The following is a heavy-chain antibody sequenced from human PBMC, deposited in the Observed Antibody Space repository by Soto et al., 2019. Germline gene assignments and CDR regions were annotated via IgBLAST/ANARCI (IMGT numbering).Heavy chain of an antibody. J-gene: IGHJ4*02. Sequence: QITLKESGPTLVRPTQTLTLTCNFSGFSLNSMGVAVGWIRQPPGQALECLGLIYWDDERRYSPSLRSRLTITKDTSKNQVVLTMTNVDPVDTGTYFCAREYSPSSYVFDYWGQGALVTVSS. CDR2: IYWDDER. CDR3: AREYSPSSYVFDY. V-gene: IGHV2-5*02. D-gene: IGHD5-12*01. CDR1: GFSLNSMGVA.